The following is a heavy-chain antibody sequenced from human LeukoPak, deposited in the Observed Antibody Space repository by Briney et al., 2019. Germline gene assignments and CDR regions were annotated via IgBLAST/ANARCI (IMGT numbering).Heavy chain of an antibody. CDR2: ISSSGSTM. V-gene: IGHV3-11*04. J-gene: IGHJ4*02. Sequence: GGSLRLSCAASGFTFSDYYMSWIRQAPGKGLEWVSYISSSGSTMYHADSVKGRFIISRDNAKNSLYLQMNSLRAEDTAVYYCARDPVDISYDYWGQGTLVTVSS. D-gene: IGHD3-3*02. CDR3: ARDPVDISYDY. CDR1: GFTFSDYY.